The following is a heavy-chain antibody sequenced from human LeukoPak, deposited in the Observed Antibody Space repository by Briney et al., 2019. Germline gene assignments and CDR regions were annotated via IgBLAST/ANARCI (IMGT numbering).Heavy chain of an antibody. V-gene: IGHV4-59*12. D-gene: IGHD6-13*01. CDR2: IYHSGST. Sequence: SETLSLTCTVSGGSISSYYWFWIRQPPGKGLEWIGYIYHSGSTYYNPSLKSRVTISVDRSKNQFSLKLSSVTAADTAVYYCARGSSSWLNWFDPWGQGTLVTVSS. CDR3: ARGSSSWLNWFDP. J-gene: IGHJ5*02. CDR1: GGSISSYY.